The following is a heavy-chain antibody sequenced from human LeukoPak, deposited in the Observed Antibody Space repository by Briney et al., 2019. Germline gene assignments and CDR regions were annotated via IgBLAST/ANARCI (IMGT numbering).Heavy chain of an antibody. CDR3: AALSYCSGGSCRGY. D-gene: IGHD2-15*01. V-gene: IGHV1-58*02. CDR2: IVVGSGNT. Sequence: SVKVSCKASGFTFTSSAMQWVRQARGQRLEWIGWIVVGSGNTNYAQKFQERVTITRDMSTSTAYMELSSLRSEDTAMYYCAALSYCSGGSCRGYWGEGTLVTVSS. J-gene: IGHJ4*02. CDR1: GFTFTSSA.